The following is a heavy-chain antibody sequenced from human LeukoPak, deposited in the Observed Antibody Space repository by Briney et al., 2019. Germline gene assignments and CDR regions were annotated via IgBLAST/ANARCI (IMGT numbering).Heavy chain of an antibody. D-gene: IGHD4-17*01. CDR2: IDTDGTRT. Sequence: PGGSLRLSCTASGFTFSNYWMHWVRQAPGKGLVWVSRIDTDGTRTYYADSVKGRFTISRDNAKNTLYLQMDNLRAEDTAVYYCAKVGYGDYLYETPDYYYYYMDVWGKGTTVTISS. V-gene: IGHV3-74*01. J-gene: IGHJ6*03. CDR1: GFTFSNYW. CDR3: AKVGYGDYLYETPDYYYYYMDV.